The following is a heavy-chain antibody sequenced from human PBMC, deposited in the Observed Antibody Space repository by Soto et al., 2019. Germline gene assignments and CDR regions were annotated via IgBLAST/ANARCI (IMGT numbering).Heavy chain of an antibody. V-gene: IGHV1-46*01. CDR3: ARDLEGDTARSQYLLLLGFDY. CDR2: INPSGGST. CDR1: GYTFTSYY. D-gene: IGHD2-2*01. Sequence: QVQLVQSGAEVKKPGASVKVSCKASGYTFTSYYMHWVRQAPGQGLEWMGIINPSGGSTSYAQKFQGGVTMTRDTSTSTVYMALSSLRSEDTAVYYCARDLEGDTARSQYLLLLGFDYWGQGTLVTVSS. J-gene: IGHJ4*02.